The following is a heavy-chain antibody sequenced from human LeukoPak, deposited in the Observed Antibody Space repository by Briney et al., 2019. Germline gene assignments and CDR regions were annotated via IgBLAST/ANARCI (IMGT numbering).Heavy chain of an antibody. D-gene: IGHD2-8*02. CDR3: ARPTNWWGYFDY. J-gene: IGHJ4*02. CDR1: GFTFCSVS. Sequence: GGSLRLSCAASGFTFCSVSMNWVCQAPGKGLVWVSYISSRSSTICYADSVKGRFTISRDNAKSTLYLQMNSLRDEDTAVYYCARPTNWWGYFDYCGQGTLVTVSS. V-gene: IGHV3-48*02. CDR2: ISSRSSTI.